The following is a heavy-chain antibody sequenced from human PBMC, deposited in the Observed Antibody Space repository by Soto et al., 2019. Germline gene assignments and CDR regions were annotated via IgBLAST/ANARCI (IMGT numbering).Heavy chain of an antibody. J-gene: IGHJ4*02. CDR3: IRKALGDPYDL. CDR2: INPRDGSI. CDR1: GYSFTNFY. Sequence: ASVKVSCKASGYSFTNFYIHWVRQAPGQGLEWMGSINPRDGSIDYPQKFQGRVTMTRDTSTSTVYMELSSLRSDDTAVYYCIRKALGDPYDLWGQGALVTVSS. D-gene: IGHD3-10*01. V-gene: IGHV1-46*03.